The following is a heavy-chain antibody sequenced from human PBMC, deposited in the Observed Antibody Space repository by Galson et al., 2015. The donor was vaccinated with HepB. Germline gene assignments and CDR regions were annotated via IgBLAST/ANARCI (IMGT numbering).Heavy chain of an antibody. CDR3: TRSWAEYYYRSSGTDYFQN. Sequence: QSGAEVKKPGESLKISCKGSGFSFISYWIGWVRQVPGKGLEWVGIIYPGDSDTRYSPSFQGQVTISADKSINTAYLQWSSLKASDTAIYYCTRSWAEYYYRSSGTDYFQNWGQGTLVTVSS. J-gene: IGHJ1*01. V-gene: IGHV5-51*01. CDR2: IYPGDSDT. CDR1: GFSFISYW. D-gene: IGHD3-22*01.